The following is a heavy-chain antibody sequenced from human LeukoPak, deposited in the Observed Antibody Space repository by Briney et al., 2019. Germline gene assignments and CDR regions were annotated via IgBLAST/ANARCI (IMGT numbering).Heavy chain of an antibody. CDR1: GFTFDNYG. Sequence: GGSLRLSCAASGFTFDNYGMTWVRQSPGKGLEWVSAINDDTPYYADSVKGRFTVPRDKSKDTLYLQLNSLRAEDTAIYYCIKEHDLWHEEGNWFDTWGQGVLVTVSS. CDR3: IKEHDLWHEEGNWFDT. J-gene: IGHJ5*02. D-gene: IGHD3-3*01. CDR2: INDDTP. V-gene: IGHV3-23*01.